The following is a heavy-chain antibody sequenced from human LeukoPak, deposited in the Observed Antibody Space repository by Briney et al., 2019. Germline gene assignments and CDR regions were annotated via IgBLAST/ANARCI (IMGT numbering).Heavy chain of an antibody. CDR1: GFTFSSYT. CDR3: AKAPVATIRRNWFDH. Sequence: GGSLRLSCAASGFTFSSYTMSWVRQAPGKGLEWVSAISGSGDSTYYADSVKGRFTISRDNSKNTLYLQVNSLRAEDTAVYYRAKAPVATIRRNWFDHWGQGTLVTVSS. J-gene: IGHJ5*02. V-gene: IGHV3-23*01. CDR2: ISGSGDST. D-gene: IGHD2-2*01.